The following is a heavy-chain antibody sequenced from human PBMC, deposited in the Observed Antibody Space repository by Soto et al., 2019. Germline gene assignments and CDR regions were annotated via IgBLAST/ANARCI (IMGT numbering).Heavy chain of an antibody. CDR2: ISAYNGNT. D-gene: IGHD3-9*01. J-gene: IGHJ4*02. CDR3: ARDYGRTYYDILTDYPPFDY. V-gene: IGHV1-18*01. Sequence: ASVKVSCKASGYTFTSYGISWVRQAPGQGLEWMGWISAYNGNTNYAQKLQGRVTMTTDTSTSTAYMELRSLRSDDTAVYYCARDYGRTYYDILTDYPPFDYWGQGTLVTVSS. CDR1: GYTFTSYG.